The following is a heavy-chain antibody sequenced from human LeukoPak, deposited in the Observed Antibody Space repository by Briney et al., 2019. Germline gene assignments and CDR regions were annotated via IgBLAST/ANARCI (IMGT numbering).Heavy chain of an antibody. D-gene: IGHD6-19*01. V-gene: IGHV3-30-3*01. CDR3: ARAGSSGWYEDYFDY. CDR1: GFTFSSYA. J-gene: IGHJ4*02. Sequence: GGSLRLSCAASGFTFSSYAMHWVRQAPGKGLEWVAVISYDGSNKYYADSVKGRFTISRDNSKNTLYLQMNSLRAEDTAVYYCARAGSSGWYEDYFDYWGQGTLVTVSS. CDR2: ISYDGSNK.